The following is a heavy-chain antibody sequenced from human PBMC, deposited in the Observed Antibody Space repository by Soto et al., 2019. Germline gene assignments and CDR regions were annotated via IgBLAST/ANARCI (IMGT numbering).Heavy chain of an antibody. CDR3: ARDTGGYGLTYYGLTYYYYAMDV. CDR1: GFTFSDYH. Sequence: QVQLSESGGGLVNPGGSLRLSCAASGFTFSDYHMSWIRQAPGKGLEWVSSVSFSDDTNYADSVRGRFTISRDNDKNSVYLQMNSLRDEDTAMYYCARDTGGYGLTYYGLTYYYYAMDVWGQGTTVTVSS. D-gene: IGHD5-12*01. CDR2: VSFSDDT. V-gene: IGHV3-11*06. J-gene: IGHJ6*02.